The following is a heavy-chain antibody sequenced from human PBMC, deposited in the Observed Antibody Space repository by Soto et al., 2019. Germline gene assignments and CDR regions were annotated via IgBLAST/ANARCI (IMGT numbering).Heavy chain of an antibody. CDR3: ARARNVGVADSFDY. J-gene: IGHJ4*02. Sequence: QVQLVASGGGVVQQGRSLTLSCAASGFTFRRHAIHWVRQAPGKGLEWVAVISRDGSNEYYEDSVKGRFTISRDNSKNTLYLQLNSLRREDTAVYYCARARNVGVADSFDYWGQGTLVTVSS. V-gene: IGHV3-30-3*01. CDR2: ISRDGSNE. CDR1: GFTFRRHA.